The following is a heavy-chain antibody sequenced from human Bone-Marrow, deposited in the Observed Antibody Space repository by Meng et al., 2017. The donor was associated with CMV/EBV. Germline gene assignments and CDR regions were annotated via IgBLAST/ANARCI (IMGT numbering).Heavy chain of an antibody. J-gene: IGHJ4*02. CDR1: GGSISSGGYY. Sequence: SETLSLTCSVSGGSISSGGYYWSWIRQHPAKGLEWIGYIFYRGNTYYNPSLKSRVTISVDTSKNQFSLKLNSVTAADTAVYYCARTLVPAAMGIDYWGQGTLVTVSS. V-gene: IGHV4-31*03. CDR3: ARTLVPAAMGIDY. D-gene: IGHD2-2*01. CDR2: IFYRGNT.